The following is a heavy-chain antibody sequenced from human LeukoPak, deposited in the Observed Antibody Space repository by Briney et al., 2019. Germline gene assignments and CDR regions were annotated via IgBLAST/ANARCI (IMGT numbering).Heavy chain of an antibody. CDR1: GGSISSSSYY. CDR2: IYTSGST. D-gene: IGHD2-15*01. CDR3: ARVVAVWFDP. J-gene: IGHJ5*02. V-gene: IGHV4-61*02. Sequence: PSETLSLTCTVSGGSISSSSYYWSWIRQPAGKGLEWIGRIYTSGSTNYNPSLKSRVTMSVDTSKNQFSLKLSSVTAADTAVYYCARVVAVWFDPWGQGTLVTVSS.